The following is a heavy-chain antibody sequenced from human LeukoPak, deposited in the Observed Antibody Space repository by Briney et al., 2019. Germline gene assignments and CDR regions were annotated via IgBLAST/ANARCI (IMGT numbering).Heavy chain of an antibody. D-gene: IGHD3-22*01. CDR2: IYHSGST. CDR1: GGSISSSSYY. J-gene: IGHJ3*02. V-gene: IGHV4-39*07. Sequence: SETLSLTCTVSGGSISSSSYYWGWIRQPPGKGLEWIGEIYHSGSTNYNPSLKSRVNISVDKSKNQFSLKLSSVTAADTAVYYCARPSTYYYDSSGHGAFDIWGQGTMVTVSS. CDR3: ARPSTYYYDSSGHGAFDI.